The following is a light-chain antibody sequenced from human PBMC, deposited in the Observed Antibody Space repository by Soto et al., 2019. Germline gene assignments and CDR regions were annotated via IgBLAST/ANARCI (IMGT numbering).Light chain of an antibody. CDR2: DAS. J-gene: IGKJ3*01. V-gene: IGKV1-33*01. Sequence: DIQMTQSPSSLSASVGDRVTITCQATQDISNYLNWYQHKPGKAPKLLIYDASNLETGVPSRFSGSGSGTDFTFTISSLQPEDTATYYCQQYDNLQATVGPGTKVDIK. CDR1: QDISNY. CDR3: QQYDNLQAT.